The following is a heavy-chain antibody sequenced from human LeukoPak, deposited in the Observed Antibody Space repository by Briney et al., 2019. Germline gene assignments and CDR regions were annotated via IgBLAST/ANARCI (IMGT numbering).Heavy chain of an antibody. CDR2: ISAYNGNT. V-gene: IGHV1-18*01. CDR1: GYTFTSYG. Sequence: ASVKVSCKASGYTFTSYGISWVRQAPGQGLEWMGWISAYNGNTNYAQKLQGRVTMTTDTSTSTAYMELRSLRSDDTAVYYCARGYSSGWYGCYYYYMDVWGKGTTVTVSS. CDR3: ARGYSSGWYGCYYYYMDV. D-gene: IGHD6-19*01. J-gene: IGHJ6*03.